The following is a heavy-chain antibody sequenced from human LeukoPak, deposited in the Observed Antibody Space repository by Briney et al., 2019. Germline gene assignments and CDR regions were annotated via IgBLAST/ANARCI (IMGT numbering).Heavy chain of an antibody. Sequence: GSLRLSCAASGFSFSRYWMSWVRQAPGKGLEWIGEINHSGSTNYNPSLKSRVTISVDTSKNQFSLKLSSVTAADTAVYYCAKHLQYGLCAFDIWGQGTMVTVSS. V-gene: IGHV4-34*08. D-gene: IGHD2-2*01. CDR2: INHSGST. CDR1: GFSFSRYW. J-gene: IGHJ3*02. CDR3: AKHLQYGLCAFDI.